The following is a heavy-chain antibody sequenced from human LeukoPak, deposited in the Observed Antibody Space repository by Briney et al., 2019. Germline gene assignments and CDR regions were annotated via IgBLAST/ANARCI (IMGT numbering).Heavy chain of an antibody. CDR1: GGSISSTSYY. Sequence: SETLSLTCTVSGGSISSTSYYWDWIRQPPGKGLEWLGSIYYSGSTYYNPSLKSRVTISVDTSKNQFSLKLSSVTAADTAMYYCARQRTRRAVAAGEDYWGQGTLVTVSS. CDR2: IYYSGST. D-gene: IGHD6-19*01. CDR3: ARQRTRRAVAAGEDY. J-gene: IGHJ4*02. V-gene: IGHV4-39*01.